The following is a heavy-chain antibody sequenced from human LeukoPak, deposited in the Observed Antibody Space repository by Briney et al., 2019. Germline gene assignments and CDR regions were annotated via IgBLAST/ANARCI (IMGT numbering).Heavy chain of an antibody. CDR1: GFTFSSYS. D-gene: IGHD3-10*01. CDR2: ISSSSSTI. J-gene: IGHJ3*02. Sequence: PGGSLRLSCAASGFTFSSYSMDWVRPAPGKGLEWVSYISSSSSTIYYADSVKGRFTISRDNAKNSLYLQMTSLRAEDTAVYYCARETEYDAFDIWGQGTMVTVSS. CDR3: ARETEYDAFDI. V-gene: IGHV3-48*01.